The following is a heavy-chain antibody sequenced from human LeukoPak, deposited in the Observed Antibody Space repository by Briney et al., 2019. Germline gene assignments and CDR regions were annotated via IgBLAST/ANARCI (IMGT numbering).Heavy chain of an antibody. D-gene: IGHD5-24*01. CDR3: ARHQITPGGMDV. J-gene: IGHJ6*02. Sequence: SETLSLTCAVSAASFSSHYWTWIRQSPGKGLEWIGYISYIGSTNYNPSLKSRVTISIDTSRNQFSLKLRSVTAADTAVYYCARHQITPGGMDVWGQGTTVTVSS. V-gene: IGHV4-59*08. CDR1: AASFSSHY. CDR2: ISYIGST.